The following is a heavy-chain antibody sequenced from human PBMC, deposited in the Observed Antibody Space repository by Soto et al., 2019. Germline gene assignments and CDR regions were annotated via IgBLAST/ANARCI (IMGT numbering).Heavy chain of an antibody. V-gene: IGHV1-69*12. D-gene: IGHD1-26*01. CDR3: AREGDSGSYFSRFDP. CDR2: IIPIFGTA. Sequence: QVQLVQSGAEVKKPGSSVKVSCKASGGTFSSYAISWVRQAPGQGLEWMGGIIPIFGTANYAQKFQGRVTSXXDXSXXTACMELSSLRSEDTAVYYCAREGDSGSYFSRFDPWGQGTLVTVSS. CDR1: GGTFSSYA. J-gene: IGHJ5*01.